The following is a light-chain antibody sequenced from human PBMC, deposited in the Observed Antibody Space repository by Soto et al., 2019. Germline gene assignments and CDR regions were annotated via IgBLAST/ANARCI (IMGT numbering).Light chain of an antibody. Sequence: QSVLTQPASVSGSPGQSITISCTGTSSDVGGYNYVSWYQQYPGKAPKLMIYDVSNRPSGVSNRFSGSKSGNTASLTISGLQAEDDSDYTCSSYTTPNTFYVFVPGTKLNV. J-gene: IGLJ1*01. CDR3: SSYTTPNTFYV. V-gene: IGLV2-14*03. CDR2: DVS. CDR1: SSDVGGYNY.